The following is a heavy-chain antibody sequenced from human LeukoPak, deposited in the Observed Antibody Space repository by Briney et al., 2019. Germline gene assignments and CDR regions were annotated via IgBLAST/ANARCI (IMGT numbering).Heavy chain of an antibody. CDR1: GFTFSSYA. D-gene: IGHD3-10*01. CDR2: ISYDGSNK. V-gene: IGHV3-30*03. CDR3: AREGEELLRRWWFDP. J-gene: IGHJ5*02. Sequence: GGPLRLSCAASGFTFSSYAMHWVRQAPGKGLEWVAVISYDGSNKYYADSVKGRFTISRDNSKNTLYLQMNSLRAEDTAVYYCAREGEELLRRWWFDPWGQGTLVTVSS.